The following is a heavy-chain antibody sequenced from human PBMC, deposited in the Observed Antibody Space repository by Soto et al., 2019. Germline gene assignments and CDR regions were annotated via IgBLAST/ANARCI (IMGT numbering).Heavy chain of an antibody. J-gene: IGHJ4*02. CDR2: IWYDGSNK. Sequence: QVQLVESGGGVVQPGRSLRLSCAASGFTFSSYGMHWVRQAPGKGLEWVAVIWYDGSNKYYADSVKGRFTISRDNSKNTLYLQMNRLRAEDTAVYCCARGNSYYFGYWGQGTLVTVSS. CDR1: GFTFSSYG. CDR3: ARGNSYYFGY. V-gene: IGHV3-33*01.